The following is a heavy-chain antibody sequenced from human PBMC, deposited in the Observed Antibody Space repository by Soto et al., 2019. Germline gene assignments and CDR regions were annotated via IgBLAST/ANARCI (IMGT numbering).Heavy chain of an antibody. V-gene: IGHV1-3*01. J-gene: IGHJ4*02. CDR2: IDAGNGNT. CDR1: VYANPTYA. CDR3: ARGVVLRFLEWPPTHYLDY. D-gene: IGHD3-3*01. Sequence: PLKGYWKAVVYANPTYAIHWRILKNRQRLEWMGWIDAGNGNTKYSQRFQGRVTITRDTSASTAYMELSSLTSDDTAVYYCARGVVLRFLEWPPTHYLDYWGQGTLVTVSS.